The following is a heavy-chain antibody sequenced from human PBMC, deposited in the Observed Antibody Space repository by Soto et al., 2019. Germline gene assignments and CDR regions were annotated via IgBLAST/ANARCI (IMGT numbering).Heavy chain of an antibody. D-gene: IGHD6-6*01. J-gene: IGHJ1*01. CDR3: ARGRHDSSLSSAEYFQR. V-gene: IGHV1-18*01. Sequence: QVQLVQSGTEVKKPGASVKVSCKASGYTFTNYAINWVRQAPGQGLEWMGWISAYNGNTNYAQKLQGRGTMTTDTSTTTAYMELRSLKSDDTAVYYCARGRHDSSLSSAEYFQRWGKGTMVTVSS. CDR2: ISAYNGNT. CDR1: GYTFTNYA.